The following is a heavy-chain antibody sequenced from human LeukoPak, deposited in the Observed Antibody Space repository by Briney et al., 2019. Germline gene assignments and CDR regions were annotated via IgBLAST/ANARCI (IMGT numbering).Heavy chain of an antibody. CDR3: ARGIAVAGTFDY. Sequence: SETLSLTCAVYGGSFSGYYWSWIRRPPGKGLEWIGEINHSGSTNYNPSLKSRVTISVDTSKNQFSLKLGSVTAADTAVYYCARGIAVAGTFDYWGQGTLVTVSS. CDR1: GGSFSGYY. V-gene: IGHV4-34*01. J-gene: IGHJ4*02. CDR2: INHSGST. D-gene: IGHD6-19*01.